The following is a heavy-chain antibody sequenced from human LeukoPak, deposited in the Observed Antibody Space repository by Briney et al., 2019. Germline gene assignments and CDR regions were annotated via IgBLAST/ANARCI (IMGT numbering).Heavy chain of an antibody. CDR3: ARLLYSSGPYAFDI. D-gene: IGHD6-19*01. CDR1: GYTFTSYG. V-gene: IGHV1-18*01. J-gene: IGHJ3*02. CDR2: ISAYNGNT. Sequence: ASVKVSCKASGYTFTSYGISWVRQAPGQGLEWMGWISAYNGNTNYAQKLQGRVTMTTDTSTSTGYMELRILRSDDSAVYYCARLLYSSGPYAFDIWGQGTMVTVSS.